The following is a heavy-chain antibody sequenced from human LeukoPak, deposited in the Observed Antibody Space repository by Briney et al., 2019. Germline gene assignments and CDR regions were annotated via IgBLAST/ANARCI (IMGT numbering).Heavy chain of an antibody. CDR2: INHSGST. V-gene: IGHV4-34*01. Sequence: SETLSLTCAVYGGSFSGYYWSWIRQPPGKGLEWIGEINHSGSTNYNPSLKGRVTISVDTSKNQFSLKLSSVTAADTAVYYCARVGSKTKGATGYSPPYYYYGMDVWGQGTTVTVSS. J-gene: IGHJ6*02. CDR3: ARVGSKTKGATGYSPPYYYYGMDV. CDR1: GGSFSGYY. D-gene: IGHD3-9*01.